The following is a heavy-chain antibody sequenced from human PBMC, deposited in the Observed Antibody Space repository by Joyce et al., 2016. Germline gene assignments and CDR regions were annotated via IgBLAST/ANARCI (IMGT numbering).Heavy chain of an antibody. Sequence: QVQLVQSGAEVKKSGASMKVSCKASGYTFPTYGITWVRQAPGQGLEWLGWVSADNGKTNYAQKLQGRVTMTTETSTSTAYMELRSLRSNDTAVYYCARAFSKYYDSSYFDYWGQGTLVTVSS. CDR1: GYTFPTYG. CDR3: ARAFSKYYDSSYFDY. D-gene: IGHD3-22*01. J-gene: IGHJ4*02. V-gene: IGHV1-18*01. CDR2: VSADNGKT.